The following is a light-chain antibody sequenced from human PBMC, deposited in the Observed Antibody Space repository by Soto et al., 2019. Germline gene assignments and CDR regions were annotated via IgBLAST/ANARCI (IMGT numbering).Light chain of an antibody. CDR3: CSYAGSYTHYV. CDR2: AVT. Sequence: QSVLTQPRSVSGSPGQSVTISCTGTSSDVGGYNYVSWYQQYPGKAPKVMIYAVTKRPSGVPDRISGSKSGNTASLTISELQAEDEADYYCCSYAGSYTHYVFGTGTKVTAL. CDR1: SSDVGGYNY. J-gene: IGLJ1*01. V-gene: IGLV2-11*01.